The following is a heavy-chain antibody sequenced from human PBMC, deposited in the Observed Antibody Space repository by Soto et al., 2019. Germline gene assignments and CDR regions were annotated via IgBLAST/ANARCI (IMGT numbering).Heavy chain of an antibody. D-gene: IGHD6-13*01. J-gene: IGHJ5*02. V-gene: IGHV4-4*02. Sequence: SETLSLTCAVSGGSISSSNWWSWVRQPPGKGLEWIGEIYHSGSTNYNPSLKGRVTISVDKSKNQFSLKLSSVTAADTAVYYCARSQQLVRWFDPWGQGTLVTVS. CDR1: GGSISSSNW. CDR3: ARSQQLVRWFDP. CDR2: IYHSGST.